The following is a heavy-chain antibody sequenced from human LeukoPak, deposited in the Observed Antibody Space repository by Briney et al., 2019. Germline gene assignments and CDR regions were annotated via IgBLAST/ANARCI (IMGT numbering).Heavy chain of an antibody. CDR3: ARRSVAGTSPFDY. CDR1: GGSITSYS. V-gene: IGHV4-59*01. J-gene: IGHJ4*02. CDR2: IYYSGST. Sequence: SETLSLTCTVSGGSITSYSWSWIRQPPGKGLEWIGYIYYSGSTNYNPSLNSRVTISLDTSKNQFSLKLSSVTAADTAVYYCARRSVAGTSPFDYWGQGTLVTVSS. D-gene: IGHD6-19*01.